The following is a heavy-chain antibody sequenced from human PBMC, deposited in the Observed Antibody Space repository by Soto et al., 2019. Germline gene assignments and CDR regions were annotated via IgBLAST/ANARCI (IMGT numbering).Heavy chain of an antibody. J-gene: IGHJ3*02. CDR3: ATNLNWGSDAFDI. D-gene: IGHD7-27*01. Sequence: TVGPLRLWYGAAGFTCRSHCVRWVRQAPGKGLEWVAVISYDGSNKYYADSVKGRFTISRDNSKNTLYLQMNSLRAEDTAVYYCATNLNWGSDAFDIWGQGTMVTVSS. CDR2: ISYDGSNK. CDR1: GFTCRSHC. V-gene: IGHV3-30*03.